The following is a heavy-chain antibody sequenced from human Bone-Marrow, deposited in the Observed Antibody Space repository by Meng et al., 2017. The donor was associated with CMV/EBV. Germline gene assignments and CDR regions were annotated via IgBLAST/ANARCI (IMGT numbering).Heavy chain of an antibody. CDR3: ARQVRLLGRDI. CDR2: IHYTGST. J-gene: IGHJ3*02. Sequence: GSLRLSCNVSGGSVSSSPYYWGWIRQPPGKGLEWIGNIHYTGSTYYNPSLKSRVTISLDTSSNRFSLKVTSVTAADTAVYYCARQVRLLGRDIWGQGTMVTVSS. V-gene: IGHV4-39*07. CDR1: GGSVSSSPYY. D-gene: IGHD5-12*01.